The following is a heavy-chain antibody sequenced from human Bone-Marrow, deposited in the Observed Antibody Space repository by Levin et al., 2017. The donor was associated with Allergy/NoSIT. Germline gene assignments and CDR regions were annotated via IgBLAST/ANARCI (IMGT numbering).Heavy chain of an antibody. V-gene: IGHV1-18*01. Sequence: GGSLRLSCKASGYKFATYGVSWLRQAPGQGPEWMGWVSPKNGDTKYSQTFQGRLTLTTDTSSSTAYMELRSLTSDDTARYYCARDLGITTVQGIWEFWGQGTLVTVSS. CDR2: VSPKNGDT. CDR3: ARDLGITTVQGIWEF. CDR1: GYKFATYG. J-gene: IGHJ4*02. D-gene: IGHD3-10*01.